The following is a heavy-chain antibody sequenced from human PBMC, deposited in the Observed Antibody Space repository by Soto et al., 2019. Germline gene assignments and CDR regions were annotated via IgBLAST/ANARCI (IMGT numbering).Heavy chain of an antibody. D-gene: IGHD3-10*01. CDR1: GFTFSSYG. V-gene: IGHV3-30*18. Sequence: GGSLRLSCAASGFTFSSYGMHWVRQAPGKGLEWVAVISYDGSNKYYADSVKGRFTISRDNSKNTLYLQMSSLRAEDTAVYYCAKDWGLMVRGVIIPSYGMDVWGQGTTVTVSS. CDR2: ISYDGSNK. CDR3: AKDWGLMVRGVIIPSYGMDV. J-gene: IGHJ6*02.